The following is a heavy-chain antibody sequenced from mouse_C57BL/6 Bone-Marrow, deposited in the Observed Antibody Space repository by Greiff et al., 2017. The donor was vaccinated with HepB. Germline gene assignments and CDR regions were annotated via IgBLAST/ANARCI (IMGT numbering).Heavy chain of an antibody. V-gene: IGHV1-50*01. CDR2: IDPSDSYT. D-gene: IGHD4-1*01. CDR1: GYTFTSYW. CDR3: ARWDYVDY. Sequence: VQLQQPGAELVKPGASVKLSCKASGYTFTSYWMQWVKQRPGQGLEWIGEIDPSDSYTNYNQKFKGKATLTVDTSSSTAYMQLSSLTSEDSAVYYCARWDYVDYGGQGTTLTVSA. J-gene: IGHJ2*01.